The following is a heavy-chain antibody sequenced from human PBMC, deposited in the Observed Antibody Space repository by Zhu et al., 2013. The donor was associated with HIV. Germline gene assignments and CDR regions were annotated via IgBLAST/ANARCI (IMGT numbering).Heavy chain of an antibody. Sequence: QVQLQESGPGLVKPSETLSLTCTVSGGSISSSSYYWGWIRQPPGKGLEWIGSIYYSGSTYYNPSLKSRVTISVDTSKNQFSLKLSSVTAADTAVYYCARDRNSFRWLVRYRAFDIWGQGTMVTVSS. J-gene: IGHJ3*02. D-gene: IGHD6-19*01. CDR3: ARDRNSFRWLVRYRAFDI. CDR2: IYYSGST. V-gene: IGHV4-39*07. CDR1: GGSISSSSYY.